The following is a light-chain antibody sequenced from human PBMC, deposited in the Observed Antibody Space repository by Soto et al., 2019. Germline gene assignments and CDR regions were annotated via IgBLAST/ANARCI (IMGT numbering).Light chain of an antibody. J-gene: IGKJ1*01. CDR1: QSVSNK. Sequence: DIVMTQSPATLSVAPGEIVTLSCRASQSVSNKLVWYQQKPGQAPRLLIYAASTRATGIPARFSGSGSETEFTLTISSLQSEDLAVYYCQQYANWPKTIGQGTKVDIK. CDR3: QQYANWPKT. V-gene: IGKV3-15*01. CDR2: AAS.